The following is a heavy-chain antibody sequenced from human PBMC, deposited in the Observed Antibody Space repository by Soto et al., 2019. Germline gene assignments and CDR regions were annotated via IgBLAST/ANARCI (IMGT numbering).Heavy chain of an antibody. J-gene: IGHJ6*02. CDR1: GFTFGDYA. CDR3: TRDQTYHYDSMLSSYYYYGMDV. CDR2: IRSKAYGGTT. Sequence: PGGSLRLSCTASGFTFGDYAMSWFRQAPGKGLEWVGFIRSKAYGGTTEYAASVKGRFTISRDDSKSIAYLQMNSLKTEDTAVYYCTRDQTYHYDSMLSSYYYYGMDVWGQGTTVTVSS. D-gene: IGHD3-22*01. V-gene: IGHV3-49*03.